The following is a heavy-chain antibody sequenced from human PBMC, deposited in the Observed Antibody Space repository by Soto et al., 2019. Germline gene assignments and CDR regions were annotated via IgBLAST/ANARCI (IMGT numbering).Heavy chain of an antibody. Sequence: QVQLVRSGAEVKKPGSSVKVSCKASGGTFSSYAISWVRQAPGQGLEWMGGIIPIFGTANYAQKFQGRVTITADESTSTAYMELSSLRSEDTAVYYCARLGGDYAQSAFDIWGQGIMVTVSS. V-gene: IGHV1-69*01. CDR3: ARLGGDYAQSAFDI. CDR2: IIPIFGTA. J-gene: IGHJ3*02. CDR1: GGTFSSYA. D-gene: IGHD4-17*01.